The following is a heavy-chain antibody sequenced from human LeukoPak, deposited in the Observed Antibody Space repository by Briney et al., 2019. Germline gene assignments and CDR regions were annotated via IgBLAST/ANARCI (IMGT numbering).Heavy chain of an antibody. CDR2: ISPDGSSR. D-gene: IGHD2-21*02. J-gene: IGHJ4*02. CDR1: GFPFSTYW. V-gene: IGHV3-74*01. CDR3: ARDGGLLPDN. Sequence: GGSLRLSCAASGFPFSTYWMHWVRQPPGKGLMWVSRISPDGSSRSYADSLKGRFIISKDNAKNTLSLQMNSLTAADTAVYYCARDGGLLPDNWGKGTLVTVSS.